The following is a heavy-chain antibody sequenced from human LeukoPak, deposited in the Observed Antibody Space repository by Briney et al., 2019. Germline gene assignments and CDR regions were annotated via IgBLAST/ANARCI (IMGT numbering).Heavy chain of an antibody. V-gene: IGHV1-2*02. CDR3: ARVPFYDILNGEPNWYFDL. D-gene: IGHD3-9*01. Sequence: ASVKVSCKASGHTFTGYYMHWVRQAPGQGLEWMGWINPNSGGTNYAQKFQGRVTMTRDTSISTAYMELSRLRSDDTAVYYCARVPFYDILNGEPNWYFDLRGRGTLVTVSS. J-gene: IGHJ2*01. CDR2: INPNSGGT. CDR1: GHTFTGYY.